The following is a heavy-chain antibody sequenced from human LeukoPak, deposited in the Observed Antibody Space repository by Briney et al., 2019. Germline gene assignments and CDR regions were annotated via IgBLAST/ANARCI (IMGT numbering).Heavy chain of an antibody. CDR1: GGSISSSSYY. Sequence: PSETLSLTCTVSGGSISSSSYYWGWIRQPPGKGLEWIGSIYYSGSTNYNPSLKSRVTISVDTSKNQFSLKLSSVTAADTAVYYCARYYYGSGSYYLYYFDYWGQGTLVTISS. CDR2: IYYSGST. J-gene: IGHJ4*02. V-gene: IGHV4-39*07. D-gene: IGHD3-10*01. CDR3: ARYYYGSGSYYLYYFDY.